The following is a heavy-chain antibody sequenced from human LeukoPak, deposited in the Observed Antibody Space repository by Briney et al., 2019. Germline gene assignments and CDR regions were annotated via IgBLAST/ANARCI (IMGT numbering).Heavy chain of an antibody. Sequence: SETLSLTCTVSGGSISSYYWSWIRQPPGKGLEWIGYIYTSGSTNYNPSLKSRVTISVDTSKNQFSLKLSSVTAADTAVYYCARQMTAYDFWSGYSYYYYYMDVWGKGTTVTVSS. CDR1: GGSISSYY. J-gene: IGHJ6*03. CDR3: ARQMTAYDFWSGYSYYYYYMDV. CDR2: IYTSGST. V-gene: IGHV4-4*09. D-gene: IGHD3-3*01.